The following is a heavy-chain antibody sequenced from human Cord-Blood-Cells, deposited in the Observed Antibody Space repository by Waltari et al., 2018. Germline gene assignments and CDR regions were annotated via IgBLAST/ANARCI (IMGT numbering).Heavy chain of an antibody. Sequence: QVQLVQSGAEVKKPGASVKVSCKASGYTFTGYYMHWVRQAPGQGLEWMGWINPNSGGTNYAQKCQGRVTMTRDTSISTAYMELSRLRSDDTAVYYCARYSYGHNDAFDIWGQGTMVTVSS. CDR2: INPNSGGT. V-gene: IGHV1-2*02. J-gene: IGHJ3*02. D-gene: IGHD5-18*01. CDR3: ARYSYGHNDAFDI. CDR1: GYTFTGYY.